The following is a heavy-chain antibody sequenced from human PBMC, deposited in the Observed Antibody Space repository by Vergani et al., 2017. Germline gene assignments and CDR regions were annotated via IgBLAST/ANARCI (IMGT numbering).Heavy chain of an antibody. CDR1: GFTFSSYA. CDR3: AKDRYDFWRGFVGHRGACFDP. D-gene: IGHD3-3*01. V-gene: IGHV3-23*01. J-gene: IGHJ5*02. Sequence: EVQLLESGGGLIQPGGSVRLSCAASGFTFSSYAMSWVRQAPGQGLEWLSAISGSGGSTYYADSVKGRFTISRDNSKNTLYLQMNSLRAEDTAVYYCAKDRYDFWRGFVGHRGACFDPWGQGTLVTVSS. CDR2: ISGSGGST.